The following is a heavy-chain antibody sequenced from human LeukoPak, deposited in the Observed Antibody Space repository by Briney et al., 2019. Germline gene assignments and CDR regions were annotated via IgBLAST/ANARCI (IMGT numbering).Heavy chain of an antibody. V-gene: IGHV1-69*05. D-gene: IGHD4-17*01. J-gene: IGHJ5*02. CDR2: IMPLFGTA. Sequence: SVKVSCKTSGGTFNNSAISWVRQAPGQGLEWLGGIMPLFGTAGYAQKFQGRVTITKDESTRTVYLELTSLTSDDTAVYYCARDVHGDYGSGWFDPWGQGTLVSVS. CDR3: ARDVHGDYGSGWFDP. CDR1: GGTFNNSA.